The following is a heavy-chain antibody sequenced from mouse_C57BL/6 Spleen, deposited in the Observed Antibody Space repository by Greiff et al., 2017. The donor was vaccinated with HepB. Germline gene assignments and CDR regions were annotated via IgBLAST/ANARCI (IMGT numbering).Heavy chain of an antibody. CDR1: GYTFTSYG. CDR3: ARKDGSSYGYFDV. Sequence: QVQLQQSGAELARPGASVKLSCKASGYTFTSYGISWVKQRTGQGLEWIGEIYPRSGNTYYNEKFKGKATLTADKSSSTAYMELRSLTSEDSAVDFCARKDGSSYGYFDVWGTGTTVTVSS. J-gene: IGHJ1*03. CDR2: IYPRSGNT. D-gene: IGHD1-1*01. V-gene: IGHV1-81*01.